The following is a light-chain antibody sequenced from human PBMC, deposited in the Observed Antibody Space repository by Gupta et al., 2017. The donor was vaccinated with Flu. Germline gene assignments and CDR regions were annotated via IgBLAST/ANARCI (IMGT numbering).Light chain of an antibody. Sequence: SSELTQDPALSLGLTVRITSQGDSLTNSYASWYQQKPGKAPVLVIYAKNSRPSGIPDRFSGSSAGNTASLTITGAQAEDEADYYCNSRDSTDNHQAVFGGGTKLTVL. CDR1: SLTNSY. CDR2: AKN. J-gene: IGLJ2*01. V-gene: IGLV3-19*01. CDR3: NSRDSTDNHQAV.